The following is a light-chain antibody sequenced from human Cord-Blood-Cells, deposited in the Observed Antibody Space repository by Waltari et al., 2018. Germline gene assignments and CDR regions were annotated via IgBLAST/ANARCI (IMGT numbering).Light chain of an antibody. CDR3: QQYNSYST. V-gene: IGKV1-5*03. CDR2: KAS. CDR1: QSISSW. Sequence: DIQMTQSPSTLSASVGDRVTITCRASQSISSWLAWYQQKPGKAPKLLIYKASSLESXXXXRFSGSGSGTEFTLTISSLQPDDFATYYCQQYNSYSTFGQGTKVEIK. J-gene: IGKJ1*01.